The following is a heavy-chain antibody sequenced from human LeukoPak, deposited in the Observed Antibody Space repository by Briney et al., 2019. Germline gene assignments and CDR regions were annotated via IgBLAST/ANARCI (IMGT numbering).Heavy chain of an antibody. J-gene: IGHJ5*02. Sequence: PSETLSLTCAVYGGSFSGYYWSWIRQPPGKGLEWIGEINHSGSTNYNPSLKSRVTLSVDTSKNQFSLKPSSVTAADTAVYYCARGGGVPWGQGTLVTVSS. CDR3: ARGGGVP. D-gene: IGHD3-16*01. CDR1: GGSFSGYY. CDR2: INHSGST. V-gene: IGHV4-34*01.